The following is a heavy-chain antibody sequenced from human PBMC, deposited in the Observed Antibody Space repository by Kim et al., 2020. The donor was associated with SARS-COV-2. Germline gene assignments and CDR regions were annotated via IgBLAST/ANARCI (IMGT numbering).Heavy chain of an antibody. D-gene: IGHD6-19*01. Sequence: SETLSLTCTVSGGSISSYYWSWIRQPPGKGLEWIGYIYYSGSTNYNPSLKSRVTISVDTSKNQFSLKLSSVTAADTAVYYCARVAVASWYFDLWGRGTLVTVSS. J-gene: IGHJ2*01. CDR2: IYYSGST. CDR3: ARVAVASWYFDL. CDR1: GGSISSYY. V-gene: IGHV4-59*13.